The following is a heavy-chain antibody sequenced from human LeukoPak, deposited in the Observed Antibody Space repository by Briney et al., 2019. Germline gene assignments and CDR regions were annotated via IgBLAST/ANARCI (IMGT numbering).Heavy chain of an antibody. CDR3: ARDQGVHDYRLGSFDY. J-gene: IGHJ4*02. V-gene: IGHV3-30-3*01. CDR2: ISYDGSNK. CDR1: GFTFSSYA. Sequence: GRSLRLSCAASGFTFSSYAMHWVRQAPGKGLEWVAVISYDGSNKYYADSVKGRFTISRDNSKNTLYLQMNSLRAEDTAVYYCARDQGVHDYRLGSFDYWGQGTLVTVSS. D-gene: IGHD4-11*01.